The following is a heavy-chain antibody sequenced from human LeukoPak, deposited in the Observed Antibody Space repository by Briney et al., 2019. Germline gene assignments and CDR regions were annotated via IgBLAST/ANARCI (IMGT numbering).Heavy chain of an antibody. CDR1: GGSISSSTYY. V-gene: IGHV4-39*01. CDR2: IYYSVST. CDR3: ASSYYGSGSPNFDY. Sequence: TSETLSLTCTVSGGSISSSTYYWGWIRQPPGKGLEWIGSIYYSVSTYYNPSLKSRVTISVDTSKNQFSLKLSSVTAADTAVYYCASSYYGSGSPNFDYWGQGTLVTASS. J-gene: IGHJ4*02. D-gene: IGHD3-10*01.